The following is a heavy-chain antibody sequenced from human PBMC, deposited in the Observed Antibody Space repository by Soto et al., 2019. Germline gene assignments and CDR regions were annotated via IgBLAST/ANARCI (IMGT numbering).Heavy chain of an antibody. V-gene: IGHV1-8*01. CDR1: GYTFTSYD. D-gene: IGHD1-1*01. Sequence: AAVKVSFKASGYTFTSYDIYWVRQATGQGLEWMGWMNPNTGNSGYAQKFQGRVTVTSDTSINTVHMELSSLRSEDTAVYYCARRAETNGWNGFGADKYYFDFWGQGTLVTVSS. CDR3: ARRAETNGWNGFGADKYYFDF. CDR2: MNPNTGNS. J-gene: IGHJ4*02.